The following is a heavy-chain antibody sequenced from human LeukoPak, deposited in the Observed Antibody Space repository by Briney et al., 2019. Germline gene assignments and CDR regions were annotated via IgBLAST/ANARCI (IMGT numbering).Heavy chain of an antibody. CDR3: SSGGYSGYGFDN. CDR1: VFTFSHAW. V-gene: IGHV3-15*01. D-gene: IGHD5-12*01. Sequence: GGSLRLSCAASVFTFSHAWMSCVRQTPGKGLEWVGRIKSKSDGCTTDYAGPVKGRFTISRDDSKNTLYLQMNSLKTEDTGVYYCSSGGYSGYGFDNWGQGTLVTVSS. J-gene: IGHJ5*02. CDR2: IKSKSDGCTT.